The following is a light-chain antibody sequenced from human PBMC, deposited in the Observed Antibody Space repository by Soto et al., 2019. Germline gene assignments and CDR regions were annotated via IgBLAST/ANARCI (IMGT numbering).Light chain of an antibody. V-gene: IGLV2-14*03. CDR1: SSDVGFYNY. J-gene: IGLJ1*01. Sequence: QSVLTQPAPVSGSPGQSIAISCTGTSSDVGFYNYVSWYQQHPGKAPKLMVYDVNNRPSGVSNRFSGSKSGNTASLTISGLQAEDEADYYCTSYTTSSTYVFGTGTKVTVL. CDR3: TSYTTSSTYV. CDR2: DVN.